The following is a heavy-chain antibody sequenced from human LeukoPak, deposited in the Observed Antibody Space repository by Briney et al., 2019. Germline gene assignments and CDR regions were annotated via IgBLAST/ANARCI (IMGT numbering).Heavy chain of an antibody. Sequence: GGSLRLSCAASGFTFSSYGMHWVRQAPGKGLEWVPVIWYDGSNKYYADSVKGRFTISRDNSKNTLYLQMNSLRAEDTAVYYCAKGYGGLGFDYWGQGTLVTVSS. D-gene: IGHD4-23*01. CDR2: IWYDGSNK. V-gene: IGHV3-33*06. CDR3: AKGYGGLGFDY. J-gene: IGHJ4*02. CDR1: GFTFSSYG.